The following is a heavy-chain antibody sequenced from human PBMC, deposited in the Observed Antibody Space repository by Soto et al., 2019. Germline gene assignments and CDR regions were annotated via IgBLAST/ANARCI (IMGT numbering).Heavy chain of an antibody. J-gene: IGHJ3*02. CDR2: IYHSGST. CDR1: GGSIISGGCC. D-gene: IGHD6-13*01. CDR3: ARRYSSAFDI. V-gene: IGHV4-30-2*01. Sequence: SVTLSVTCAVSGGSIISGGCCWSWNRQPPGKGLEWIGYIYHSGSTYYNPSLKSRVTISVDRSKNQFSLKLSSVTAADTAVYYCARRYSSAFDIWGQGTMVTVSS.